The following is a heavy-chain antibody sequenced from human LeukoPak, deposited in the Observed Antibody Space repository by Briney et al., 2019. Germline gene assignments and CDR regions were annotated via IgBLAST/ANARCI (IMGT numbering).Heavy chain of an antibody. D-gene: IGHD1-1*01. V-gene: IGHV3-23*01. CDR3: AKDGWNDGLDPFDY. J-gene: IGHJ4*02. CDR2: IYGRGDAT. CDR1: GFPFSSYA. Sequence: GGSLRLSYAASGFPFSSYAMSWVRQAPGKGLEWVSVIYGRGDATYYADSVKGRFTISRDNIKNTLFLQMNSLRAEDTAIYYCAKDGWNDGLDPFDYWGQGTLVTVSS.